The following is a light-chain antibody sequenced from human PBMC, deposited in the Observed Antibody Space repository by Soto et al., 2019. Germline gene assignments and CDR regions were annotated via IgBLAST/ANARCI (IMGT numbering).Light chain of an antibody. Sequence: DVQMTQSPSSLSASVGDRVTITCRASQSISSSLNWYQQKPGKAPKLLIYAASSLQSGVPSIFRGSGSGTDFTLPISSLQPEDFATYYCQQSYVPPLTFGGGTKVEIK. J-gene: IGKJ4*01. CDR3: QQSYVPPLT. CDR1: QSISSS. CDR2: AAS. V-gene: IGKV1-39*01.